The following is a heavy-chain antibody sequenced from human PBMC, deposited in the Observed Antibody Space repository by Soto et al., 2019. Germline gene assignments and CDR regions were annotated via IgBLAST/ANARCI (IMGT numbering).Heavy chain of an antibody. CDR3: AATDWFAP. CDR1: GFTFSSYA. J-gene: IGHJ5*02. CDR2: ISYDGSNK. V-gene: IGHV3-30-3*01. Sequence: QVQLVESGGGVVQPGRSLRLSCAASGFTFSSYAMHWVRQAPGKGLEWVAVISYDGSNKYYADSVKGRFTISRDNSKNTLYLQMNSLRAEDTAVYYCAATDWFAPWGQGTLVTVSS.